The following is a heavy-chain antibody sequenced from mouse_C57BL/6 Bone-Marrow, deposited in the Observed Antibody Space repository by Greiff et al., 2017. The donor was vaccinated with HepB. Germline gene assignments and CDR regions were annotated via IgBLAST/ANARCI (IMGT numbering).Heavy chain of an antibody. CDR1: GFSLTSYG. J-gene: IGHJ3*01. CDR3: AVQLLRVFAY. V-gene: IGHV2-2*01. Sequence: QVQLQQSGPGLVQPSQSLSITCTVPGFSLTSYGVHWVRQSPGKGLVWLGVIWSGVSTDYNAAFISRVIISQDNSQSQVFFKMNSLQADDTAIYYFAVQLLRVFAYWGQGTLVTVSA. D-gene: IGHD1-1*01. CDR2: IWSGVST.